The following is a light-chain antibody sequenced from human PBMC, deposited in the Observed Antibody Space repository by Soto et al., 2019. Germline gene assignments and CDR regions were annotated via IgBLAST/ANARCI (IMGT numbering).Light chain of an antibody. CDR2: GAS. V-gene: IGKV3-20*01. CDR1: QSVSTSY. J-gene: IGKJ1*01. Sequence: EIVLTQSPGTLSLSPGERATLSCRASQSVSTSYLAWYQLKPGQAPRLLIYGASSRATVIPDRFSGSGSGTDFSLTISRLEPDDLAVYFCQQYGSSPWTFGQGTQVEIK. CDR3: QQYGSSPWT.